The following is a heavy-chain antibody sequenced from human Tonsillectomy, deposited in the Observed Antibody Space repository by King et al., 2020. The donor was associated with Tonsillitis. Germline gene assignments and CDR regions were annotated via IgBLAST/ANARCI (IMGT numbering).Heavy chain of an antibody. D-gene: IGHD2-15*01. CDR1: GFTFSSYA. Sequence: VQLVESGGGLVQPGGSLGLSCAASGFTFSSYAMSWVRQAPGKGLEWVSAISGSGADTYYADSVQGRFTISRDNSKNTLYMQMNGLRAEDTAVYYCVKDGYCSGGTCLYDLHDYWGKGTLVTVSS. CDR3: VKDGYCSGGTCLYDLHDY. J-gene: IGHJ4*02. V-gene: IGHV3-23*04. CDR2: ISGSGADT.